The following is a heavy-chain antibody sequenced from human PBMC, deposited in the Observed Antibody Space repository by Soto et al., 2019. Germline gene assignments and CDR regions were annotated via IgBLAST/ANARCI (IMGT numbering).Heavy chain of an antibody. CDR2: MNSDGSTT. CDR1: GFTFGNYW. Sequence: PGGSLRLSCAASGFTFGNYWMHWVRLAPGKGLEWVSRMNSDGSTTNYADSVKGRFTVSRDNARNTLHLQMNSLRAEDTAVYYCATAEVDYWGPGTLVTVS. V-gene: IGHV3-74*01. J-gene: IGHJ4*02. CDR3: ATAEVDY.